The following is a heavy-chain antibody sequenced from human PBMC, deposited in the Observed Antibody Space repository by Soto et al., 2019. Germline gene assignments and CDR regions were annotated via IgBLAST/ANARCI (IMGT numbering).Heavy chain of an antibody. CDR2: THYSGGA. Sequence: QVQLHESGPGLVKPSETLSLTCTVSGGSFSDYYWSWIRQPPGKGLEWVGYTHYSGGAIYSPSLKSHVLMSVDTSKKQISLRLNSVTAADTAVYYCASGRPSTDCSSGVCYPVAGYFSVDVWGKGTVVSVSS. D-gene: IGHD2-8*01. J-gene: IGHJ6*03. CDR3: ASGRPSTDCSSGVCYPVAGYFSVDV. CDR1: GGSFSDYY. V-gene: IGHV4-59*08.